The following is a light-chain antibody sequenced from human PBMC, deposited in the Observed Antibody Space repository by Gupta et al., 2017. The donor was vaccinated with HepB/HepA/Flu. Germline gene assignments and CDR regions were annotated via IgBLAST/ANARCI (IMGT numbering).Light chain of an antibody. V-gene: IGKV2-30*02. CDR2: EVS. J-gene: IGKJ2*01. CDR1: QSLVHSDGNTY. Sequence: DVVMTQSPPPLPVTLGQPASLSCRSSQSLVHSDGNTYLNWFQQRPGQSPRRLIYEVSSRDSGVPDRFSGSGSGTDFTLKISRVESEDVGVYSCMQVTHWPYTFGQGTKLEIK. CDR3: MQVTHWPYT.